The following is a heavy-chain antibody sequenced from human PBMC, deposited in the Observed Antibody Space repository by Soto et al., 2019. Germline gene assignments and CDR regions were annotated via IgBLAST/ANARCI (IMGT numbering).Heavy chain of an antibody. D-gene: IGHD2-21*01. J-gene: IGHJ4*02. V-gene: IGHV4-30-2*01. CDR3: ARGNVVAIDY. CDR2: IYHSGST. CDR1: GVYISSGGSS. Sequence: PSETLSLTCAVSGVYISSGGSSWNWIRQPPGKGLEWIGYIYHSGSTYYNPSLKSRVTISVDRSKNQFSLKLSSVTAADTAVYYCARGNVVAIDYWGQGTLVTVSS.